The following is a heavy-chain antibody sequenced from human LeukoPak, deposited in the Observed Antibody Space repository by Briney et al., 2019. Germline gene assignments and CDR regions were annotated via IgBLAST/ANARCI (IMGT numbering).Heavy chain of an antibody. CDR1: GDSISSRTNY. V-gene: IGHV4-39*07. CDR2: IYYNGNT. CDR3: GRVRKSDTAIDY. J-gene: IGHJ4*02. Sequence: SETLSLTCPVSGDSISSRTNYWGWIRQPPGKGLEWIGCIYYNGNTYYNPSLRIRVTISLDTSKNQFSLKLTSVTAADTAVYYCGRVRKSDTAIDYWGQGTLVTVSS. D-gene: IGHD3-22*01.